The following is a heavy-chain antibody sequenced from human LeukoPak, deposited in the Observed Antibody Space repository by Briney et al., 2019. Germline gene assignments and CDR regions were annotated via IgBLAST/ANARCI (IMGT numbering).Heavy chain of an antibody. J-gene: IGHJ4*02. CDR3: ARDIRYYFDY. CDR1: GGSFSGYY. CDR2: INHSGRT. V-gene: IGHV4-34*01. Sequence: PSETLSLTCAVYGGSFSGYYWSWIRQPPGKGLEWIGEINHSGRTNYNPSLKRRVTISVDTSKNQCSLKLSSVTAADTAVYYCARDIRYYFDYWGQGTLVTVSS.